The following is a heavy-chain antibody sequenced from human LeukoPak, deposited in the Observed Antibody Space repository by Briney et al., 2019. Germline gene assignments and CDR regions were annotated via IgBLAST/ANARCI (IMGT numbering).Heavy chain of an antibody. CDR2: IYTRGST. CDR1: GGSISSGSYY. D-gene: IGHD3-10*01. Sequence: SETLSLTCTVSGGSISSGSYYWTWIQQPAGKGLEWIGRIYTRGSTNYNPSLKSRVTISVDTSKNQFSLKLSSVTAADTAVYYCARGGPGYYASGTLGYFDYWGQGTLVTVSS. V-gene: IGHV4-61*02. J-gene: IGHJ4*02. CDR3: ARGGPGYYASGTLGYFDY.